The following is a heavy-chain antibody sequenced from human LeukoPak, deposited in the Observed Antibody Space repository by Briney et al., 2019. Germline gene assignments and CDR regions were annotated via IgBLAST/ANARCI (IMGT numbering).Heavy chain of an antibody. J-gene: IGHJ4*02. Sequence: SETLYLTCTVSGGSITSYYWGWVRQLPGKGLEWIGNIYYSESTSYNPSLKSRVTMSVHTSKNQFSLSLSSVTAADTAVYYCARRYCGGGSCYSSFDYWGQGTLVTVSS. CDR2: IYYSEST. CDR3: ARRYCGGGSCYSSFDY. D-gene: IGHD2-15*01. CDR1: GGSITSYY. V-gene: IGHV4-59*08.